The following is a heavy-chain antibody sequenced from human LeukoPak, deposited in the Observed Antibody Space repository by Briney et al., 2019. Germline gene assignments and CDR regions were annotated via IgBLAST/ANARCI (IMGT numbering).Heavy chain of an antibody. Sequence: GGSLRLSCAASGFTFKTYTMHWVRQAPGKGLEGVTFIRYDGSIKYFADSVKGRFTISRDNSKNILYLQMNSLRAEDTAVYYCAKGRYYDRSGYPIDYWGQGTLVTVSS. CDR3: AKGRYYDRSGYPIDY. CDR1: GFTFKTYT. V-gene: IGHV3-30*02. CDR2: IRYDGSIK. J-gene: IGHJ4*02. D-gene: IGHD3-22*01.